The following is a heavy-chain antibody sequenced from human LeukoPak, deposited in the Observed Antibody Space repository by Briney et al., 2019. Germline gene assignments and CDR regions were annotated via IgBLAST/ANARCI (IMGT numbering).Heavy chain of an antibody. J-gene: IGHJ4*02. CDR2: IWWDGSRT. V-gene: IGHV3-33*01. CDR1: GFSFSNYG. D-gene: IGHD4-4*01. CDR3: ARDPTTVTSYYDY. Sequence: GGSLRLSCAVSGFSFSNYGFHWLRQAPGKGLEWVAVIWWDGSRTYYTDSVKGRFTISRDNSKSTLYLQMNSLRAGGTAMYYCARDPTTVTSYYDYWGQGTLVTVSS.